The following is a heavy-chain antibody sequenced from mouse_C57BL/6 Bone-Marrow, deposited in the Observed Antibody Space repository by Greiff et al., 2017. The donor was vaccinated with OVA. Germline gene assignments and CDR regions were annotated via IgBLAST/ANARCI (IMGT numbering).Heavy chain of an antibody. Sequence: EVKLVESGGGLVQSGRSLRLSCATSGFTFSDFYMEWVRQAPGKGLEWIAASRNKANDYTTEYSASVKGRFIVSRDTSQSILYLQMNALRAEDTAIYYCARDAPRAMDYWGQGTSVTGSS. CDR2: SRNKANDYTT. CDR1: GFTFSDFY. CDR3: ARDAPRAMDY. J-gene: IGHJ4*01. V-gene: IGHV7-1*01.